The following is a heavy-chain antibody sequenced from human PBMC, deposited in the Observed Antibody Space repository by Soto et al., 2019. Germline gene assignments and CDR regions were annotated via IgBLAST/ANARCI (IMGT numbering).Heavy chain of an antibody. V-gene: IGHV1-18*01. CDR3: ARIWDVPYSYYGLDV. D-gene: IGHD3-16*01. CDR2: ISGYNANT. Sequence: QVQLVQSGAEVKKPGASVKVSCKASGYSFTRYVISWVRQAPGQGLEWMGWISGYNANTNYPENLQGRVTMTTDTSTSTSYMGVRNLISDDSAVYYCARIWDVPYSYYGLDVWGQGTTLTVSS. J-gene: IGHJ6*02. CDR1: GYSFTRYV.